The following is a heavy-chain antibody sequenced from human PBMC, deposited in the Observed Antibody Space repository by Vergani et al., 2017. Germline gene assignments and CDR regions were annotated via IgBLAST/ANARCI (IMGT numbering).Heavy chain of an antibody. V-gene: IGHV1-3*01. J-gene: IGHJ4*02. CDR2: INAGNGHT. CDR1: GYTFTSYA. CDR3: ARGGFYDYVWGSYRLRGGYYFDY. Sequence: QVQLVQSGAEVKKPGASVKVSCKASGYTFTSYAMHWVRQAPGQRLEWMGWINAGNGHTKYSQKFQGRVTITRDTSASTAYMALSSLRSEDTAVYYCARGGFYDYVWGSYRLRGGYYFDYWGQGTLVTVSS. D-gene: IGHD3-16*02.